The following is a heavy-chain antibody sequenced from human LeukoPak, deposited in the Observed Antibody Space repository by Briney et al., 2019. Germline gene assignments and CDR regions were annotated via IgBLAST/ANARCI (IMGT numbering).Heavy chain of an antibody. V-gene: IGHV1-69*05. D-gene: IGHD5-18*01. CDR1: GGTFSSYA. CDR2: IIPIFGTA. J-gene: IGHJ5*02. Sequence: SVKVSCKASGGTFSSYAISWVRQAPGQGLEWMGRIIPIFGTANYAQKFQGRVTITTDESTSTAYMELSSLRSEDTAVYYCARGRTWLQPGYWFDPWGQGTLVTVSS. CDR3: ARGRTWLQPGYWFDP.